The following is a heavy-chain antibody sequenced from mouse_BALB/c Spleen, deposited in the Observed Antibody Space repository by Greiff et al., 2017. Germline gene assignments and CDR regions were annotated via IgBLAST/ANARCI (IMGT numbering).Heavy chain of an antibody. V-gene: IGHV5-17*02. CDR2: ISSGSSTI. CDR3: ARSHYGNSAWFAY. CDR1: GFTFSSFG. Sequence: EVKLVESGGGLVQPGGSRKLSCAASGFTFSSFGMHWVRQAPEKGLEWVAYISSGSSTIYYADTVKGRFTISRDNPKNTLFLQMTSLRSEDTAMYYCARSHYGNSAWFAYWGQGTLVTVSA. D-gene: IGHD2-1*01. J-gene: IGHJ3*01.